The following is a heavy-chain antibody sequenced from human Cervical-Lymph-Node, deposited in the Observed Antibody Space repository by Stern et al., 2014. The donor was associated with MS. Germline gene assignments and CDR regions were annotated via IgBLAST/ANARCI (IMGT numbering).Heavy chain of an antibody. J-gene: IGHJ4*02. CDR1: GFTFGDYS. CDR3: ARDRLRGVPIYYFDY. D-gene: IGHD3-16*01. Sequence: VQLVESGGGVVPPGKSLRLSCAASGFTFGDYSMHWVRQAPGKGLEWVATIYYDASNKYYAKSVEGRFAVSRDDSENTLYLHMSSLRAEDTALYYCARDRLRGVPIYYFDYWGQGNLVTVSS. V-gene: IGHV3-30*03. CDR2: IYYDASNK.